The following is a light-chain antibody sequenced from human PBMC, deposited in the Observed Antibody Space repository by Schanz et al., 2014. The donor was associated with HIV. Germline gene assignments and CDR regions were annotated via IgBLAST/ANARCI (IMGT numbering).Light chain of an antibody. V-gene: IGKV3-20*01. J-gene: IGKJ2*01. Sequence: EIVLTQSPATLSLSPGERATLSCRASPSVRSNLAWYQQKPGQTPRGLIYGASSRATGIPDRFSGSGSGTDFTLTISRLEPEDFAVYYCQQYGSSPRYTFGQGTKLEIK. CDR3: QQYGSSPRYT. CDR2: GAS. CDR1: PSVRSN.